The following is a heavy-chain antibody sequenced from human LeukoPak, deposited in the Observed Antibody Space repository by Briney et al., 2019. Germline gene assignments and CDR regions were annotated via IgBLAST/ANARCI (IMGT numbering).Heavy chain of an antibody. J-gene: IGHJ3*02. CDR3: ARHGLRGGAYDI. CDR2: MKYSGST. D-gene: IGHD3-10*01. V-gene: IGHV4-59*08. Sequence: SETLSLTCAVYGGSFSGYYWSWIRQPPGKGLEWIAYMKYSGSTNYNSSLKSRVTISIDTSKNQFSLKLTSLTAADTAVYYCARHGLRGGAYDIWGQGTMVTVSS. CDR1: GGSFSGYY.